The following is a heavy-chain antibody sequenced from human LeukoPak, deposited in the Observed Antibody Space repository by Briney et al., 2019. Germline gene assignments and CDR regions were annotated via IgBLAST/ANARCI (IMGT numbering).Heavy chain of an antibody. V-gene: IGHV1-2*02. Sequence: ASVKVSCKASGYTFTGYYMHWVRQAPGQGLEWMGWINPNSGGTNHAQKFQGRVTMTRDTSISTAYMELSRLRSDDTAVYYCARSGFGYYYDSSGYGRVYWGQGTLVTVSS. CDR3: ARSGFGYYYDSSGYGRVY. D-gene: IGHD3-22*01. CDR1: GYTFTGYY. J-gene: IGHJ4*02. CDR2: INPNSGGT.